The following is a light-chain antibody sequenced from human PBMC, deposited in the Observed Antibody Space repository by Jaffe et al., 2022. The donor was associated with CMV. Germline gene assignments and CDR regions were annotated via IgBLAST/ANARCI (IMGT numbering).Light chain of an antibody. J-gene: IGKJ1*01. CDR2: GAS. V-gene: IGKV3-20*01. CDR3: QQYVSAPRT. CDR1: QSVSSY. Sequence: EIVLTQSPGTLSLSPGERATLSCRASQSVSSYLAWYQQKPGQAPRLLIRGASSRATGIPDRFSGSGSGTDFTLTISRLEPEDFAVYYCQQYVSAPRTFGQGTKVEIK.